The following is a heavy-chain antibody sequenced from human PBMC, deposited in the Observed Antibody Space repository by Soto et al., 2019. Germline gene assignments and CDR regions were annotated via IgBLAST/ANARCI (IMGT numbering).Heavy chain of an antibody. D-gene: IGHD3-10*01. Sequence: QVQLVQSGAEVKKPGSSVKVSCKASGGTFSSYAISWVRQAPGQGLEWMGGIIPIFGTANYAQKFQGRVTITADKSTSTAYMELSSLRSEDTAVYYCARGGILLWFGEGLNWFDPWGQGTLVTVSS. V-gene: IGHV1-69*06. CDR2: IIPIFGTA. CDR3: ARGGILLWFGEGLNWFDP. CDR1: GGTFSSYA. J-gene: IGHJ5*02.